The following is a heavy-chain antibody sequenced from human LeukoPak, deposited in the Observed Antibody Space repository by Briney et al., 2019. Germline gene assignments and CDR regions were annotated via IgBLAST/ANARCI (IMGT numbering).Heavy chain of an antibody. CDR3: ARQVHGGYDSSWFDP. CDR1: GGSSSGYY. D-gene: IGHD5-12*01. Sequence: SETLSLTCAVYGGSSSGYYWSWIRQPPGKGLEWIGEINHSGSTNYNPSLKSRVTISVDTSKNQFSLKLSSVTAADTAVYYCARQVHGGYDSSWFDPWGQGTLVTVSS. CDR2: INHSGST. V-gene: IGHV4-34*01. J-gene: IGHJ5*02.